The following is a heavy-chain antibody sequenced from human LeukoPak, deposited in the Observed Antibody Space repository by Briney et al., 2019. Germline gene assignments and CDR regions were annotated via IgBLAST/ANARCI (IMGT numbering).Heavy chain of an antibody. CDR3: ARRDGYGSSTIDY. Sequence: SETLSLTCAVYGGSFSGYYWSWIRQPPGKGLEWIGEINHSGSTNYNPSLKSRVTISVDTSKNQFSLKLSSVTAADTAVYYCARRDGYGSSTIDYWGQGTLVTVSS. V-gene: IGHV4-34*01. CDR1: GGSFSGYY. D-gene: IGHD6-6*01. J-gene: IGHJ4*02. CDR2: INHSGST.